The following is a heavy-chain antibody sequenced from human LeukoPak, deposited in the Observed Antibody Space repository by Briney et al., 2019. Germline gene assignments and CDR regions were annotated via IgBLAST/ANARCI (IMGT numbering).Heavy chain of an antibody. J-gene: IGHJ4*02. D-gene: IGHD2-15*01. Sequence: SQTLSLSWASACGSISSDLKCLIRQPAGKGLRWIGRIYASGSTNYNPSLKSRVTMSVDTSKNQYSLKLSSMTAADTAVYYCARGAVETATYYFDYWGQGTLVTVSS. CDR1: CGSISSDL. CDR3: ARGAVETATYYFDY. V-gene: IGHV4-4*07. CDR2: IYASGST.